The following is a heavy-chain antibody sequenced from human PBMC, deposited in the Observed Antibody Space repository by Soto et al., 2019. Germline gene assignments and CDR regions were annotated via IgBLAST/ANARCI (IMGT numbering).Heavy chain of an antibody. J-gene: IGHJ4*02. Sequence: GGSLRLSCAASGFTFSSYSMNWVRQAPGKGLEWVSSISSSSSYIYYADSVKGRFTISRDNAKNSLYLQMNSLRAEDTAVYYCARDRTAGRSSGWPLDYWGQGTLVTVSP. CDR1: GFTFSSYS. CDR2: ISSSSSYI. CDR3: ARDRTAGRSSGWPLDY. V-gene: IGHV3-21*01. D-gene: IGHD6-19*01.